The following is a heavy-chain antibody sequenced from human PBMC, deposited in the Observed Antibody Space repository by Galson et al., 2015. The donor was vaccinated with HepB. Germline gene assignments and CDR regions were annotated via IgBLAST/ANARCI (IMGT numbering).Heavy chain of an antibody. CDR2: ISGSGGST. V-gene: IGHV3-23*01. CDR3: AKTAELRYFDWLLWSDY. CDR1: GFTFSRYA. D-gene: IGHD3-9*01. J-gene: IGHJ4*02. Sequence: SLRLSCAASGFTFSRYAMSWVRQAPGKGLEWVSAISGSGGSTYYADSVKGRFTVSRDNSKNTLYLQMNSLRAEDTAVYYCAKTAELRYFDWLLWSDYWGQGTLVTVSS.